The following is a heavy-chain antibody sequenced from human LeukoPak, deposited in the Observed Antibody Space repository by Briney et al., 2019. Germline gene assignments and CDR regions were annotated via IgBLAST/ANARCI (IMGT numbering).Heavy chain of an antibody. V-gene: IGHV4-39*01. Sequence: SETLSLTCTVSGGSISSSSYYWGWIRQPPGKGLEWIGSIYYSGSTYYNPSLKSRVTISVDTSKNQFSLKLSSVTAADTAVYYCASQPSGSGSYLYWGQGTLVTVSS. CDR2: IYYSGST. J-gene: IGHJ4*02. CDR3: ASQPSGSGSYLY. CDR1: GGSISSSSYY. D-gene: IGHD3-10*01.